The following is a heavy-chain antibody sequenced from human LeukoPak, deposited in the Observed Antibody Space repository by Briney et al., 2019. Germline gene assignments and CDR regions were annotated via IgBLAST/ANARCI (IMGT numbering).Heavy chain of an antibody. CDR2: IKQDGSEK. Sequence: GGSLRLSCAAAGFTFSNYWMTWVRQAPGKGLEWVANIKQDGSEKRYVDSMKGRFTISRDNSKNTLYLQVNSLRAEDTAMYYCARNILFAFDIWGQGTTVTVSS. J-gene: IGHJ3*02. V-gene: IGHV3-7*05. CDR3: ARNILFAFDI. CDR1: GFTFSNYW.